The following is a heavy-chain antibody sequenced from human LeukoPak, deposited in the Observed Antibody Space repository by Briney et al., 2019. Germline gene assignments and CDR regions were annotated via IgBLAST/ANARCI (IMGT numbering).Heavy chain of an antibody. V-gene: IGHV5-51*01. CDR1: GYSFTSYW. CDR3: ARRDDYGGNQPTKDAFDI. D-gene: IGHD4-23*01. J-gene: IGHJ3*02. CDR2: IYPGDSDT. Sequence: GESLKISCKGSGYSFTSYWIGWVRQMPGKGLEWMGIIYPGDSDTRYSPSFQGQVTISADKSISTAYLQWSSLKASDTAMYYCARRDDYGGNQPTKDAFDIWGQGTMVTVSS.